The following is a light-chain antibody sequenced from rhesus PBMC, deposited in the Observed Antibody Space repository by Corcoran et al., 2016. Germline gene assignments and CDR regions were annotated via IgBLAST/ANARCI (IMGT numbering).Light chain of an antibody. CDR2: RAS. CDR3: QQYYSYPLT. V-gene: IGKV1-46*01. CDR1: QSFSSS. J-gene: IGKJ4*01. Sequence: DIQMTQSPSSLSASVGDTVTITCRASQSFSSSLAWSQQKPGKAPKLLIYRASSLQFGVPSRFSGSKSGTDFTLTISSLQPEDIASYYCQQYYSYPLTFGGGTKVEIK.